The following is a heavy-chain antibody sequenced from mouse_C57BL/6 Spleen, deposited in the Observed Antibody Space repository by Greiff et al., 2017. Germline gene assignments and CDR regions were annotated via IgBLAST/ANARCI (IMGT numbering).Heavy chain of an antibody. D-gene: IGHD1-2*01. J-gene: IGHJ1*03. Sequence: VQLQQPGTELVKPGASVKLSCKASGYTFTSYWMHWVKQRPGQGLEWIGNINPSNGGTNYNEKFKSKATLTVDKSSSTAYMQLSSLTSEDSAVYYCARYDGYGYGWYFDVWGTGTTVTVSS. CDR2: INPSNGGT. V-gene: IGHV1-53*01. CDR3: ARYDGYGYGWYFDV. CDR1: GYTFTSYW.